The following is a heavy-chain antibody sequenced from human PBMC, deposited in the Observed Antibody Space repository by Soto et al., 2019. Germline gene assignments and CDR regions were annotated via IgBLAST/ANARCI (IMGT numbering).Heavy chain of an antibody. D-gene: IGHD5-12*01. J-gene: IGHJ4*02. CDR1: GFTFSTYG. V-gene: IGHV3-30*18. Sequence: QVQLVESGGGVVQPGKSLRLSCASSGFTFSTYGMHWVRQAPGKGLEWVALVTNDVGTKYYADSVKGRFTISRDNSKNTLYLEMNSLRAEYTAVYYCAKNEVGGGYGAEFFDYWGQGSLVTVSS. CDR3: AKNEVGGGYGAEFFDY. CDR2: VTNDVGTK.